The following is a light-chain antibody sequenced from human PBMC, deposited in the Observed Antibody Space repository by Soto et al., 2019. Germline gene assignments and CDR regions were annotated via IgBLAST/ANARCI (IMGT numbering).Light chain of an antibody. Sequence: EIVLTQSPGTLSLSPGERATLSCWASQSVSSSSLAWYQQKPGQAPRLLIYGASSRATGIPDRFSGSGSGTDFTLTINRLEPEDFAVYYRQQYGSSPLTFGQGTKVEIK. CDR1: QSVSSSS. J-gene: IGKJ1*01. CDR3: QQYGSSPLT. V-gene: IGKV3-20*01. CDR2: GAS.